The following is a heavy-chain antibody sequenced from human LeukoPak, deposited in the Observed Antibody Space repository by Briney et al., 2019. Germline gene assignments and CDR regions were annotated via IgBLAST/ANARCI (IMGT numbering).Heavy chain of an antibody. D-gene: IGHD3-10*01. CDR3: AKDTYAGDGWFESPYGMDV. V-gene: IGHV3-48*01. Sequence: GGSLRLSCAASGFTFSSYSMNWVRQAPGKGLEWVSYISSSSSTIYYADSVKGRFTISRDNAKNSLYLQMNSLRAEDTALYYCAKDTYAGDGWFESPYGMDVWGQGTTVTVSS. J-gene: IGHJ6*02. CDR2: ISSSSSTI. CDR1: GFTFSSYS.